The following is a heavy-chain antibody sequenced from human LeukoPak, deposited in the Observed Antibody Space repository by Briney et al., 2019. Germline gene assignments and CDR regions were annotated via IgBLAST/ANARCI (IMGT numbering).Heavy chain of an antibody. CDR1: GGSISSGGYY. V-gene: IGHV4-31*03. CDR2: IYYSGST. CDR3: ARGESSNWSFDY. D-gene: IGHD6-13*01. J-gene: IGHJ4*02. Sequence: SQTLSLTCTVSGGSISSGGYYWSWIRQHPGRGLDWIGYIYYSGSTDYNPSLKSRVTISVDTSKNQFSLKLGSVTAADAAVYYCARGESSNWSFDYWGQGTLVTVSS.